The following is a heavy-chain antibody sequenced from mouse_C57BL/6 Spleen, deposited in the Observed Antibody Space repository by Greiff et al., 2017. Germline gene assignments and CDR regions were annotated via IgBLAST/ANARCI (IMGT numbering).Heavy chain of an antibody. V-gene: IGHV3-6*01. D-gene: IGHD1-1*01. CDR3: ALYGSGGYFDV. Sequence: PQQSGPGLVKPSQSLSLTCSVTGYSITCGYYWNWIRQFPGNKLEWMGYISYDGSNNYNPSLKNPISITRDTSKNQLFLKLNSVTTEDTATYYCALYGSGGYFDVWGTGTTVTVSS. CDR2: ISYDGSN. J-gene: IGHJ1*03. CDR1: GYSITCGYY.